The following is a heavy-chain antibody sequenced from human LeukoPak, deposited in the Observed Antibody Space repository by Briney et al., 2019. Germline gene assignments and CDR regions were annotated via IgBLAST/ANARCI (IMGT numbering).Heavy chain of an antibody. J-gene: IGHJ4*02. V-gene: IGHV1-69*04. CDR3: ARGSGDYYDSGGYPFDY. CDR2: IIPILGIA. CDR1: GGTFSSYA. Sequence: ASVKVSCKASGGTFSSYAISWVRQAPGQGLEWMGRIIPILGIANYAQKFQGRVTITADKSTSTAYMELSSLRSEDTAVYYCARGSGDYYDSGGYPFDYWGQGTLVTVSS. D-gene: IGHD3-22*01.